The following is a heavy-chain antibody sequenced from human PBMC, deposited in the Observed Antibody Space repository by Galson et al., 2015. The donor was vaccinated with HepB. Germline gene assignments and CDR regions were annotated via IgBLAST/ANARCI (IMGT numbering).Heavy chain of an antibody. D-gene: IGHD3-3*01. CDR2: IIPIFGTA. J-gene: IGHJ6*02. CDR1: GGTFSSYA. Sequence: SVKVSCKASGGTFSSYAISWVRQAPGQGLEWMGGIIPIFGTANYAQKFQGRVTITADESTSTAYMELSSLRSEDTAVYYCARDRWSGYRGPHYYYYGMDVWGQGTTVTVSS. CDR3: ARDRWSGYRGPHYYYYGMDV. V-gene: IGHV1-69*13.